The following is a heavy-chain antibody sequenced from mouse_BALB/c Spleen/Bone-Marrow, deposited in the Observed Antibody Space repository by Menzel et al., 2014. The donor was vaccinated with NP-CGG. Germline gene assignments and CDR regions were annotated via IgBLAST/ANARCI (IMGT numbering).Heavy chain of an antibody. CDR1: GFTFSSFG. CDR2: ISSGSSTI. J-gene: IGHJ2*01. Sequence: EVMLVESGGGLVQPGGSRKLSCAASGFTFSSFGMHWVRQAPERGLEWVAYISSGSSTIFYADTVKGRFTISRDNPKNTLFLQMTSLRSEDTAMYYCTRGGNWEDFDYWGQGTTFTVSS. D-gene: IGHD4-1*01. V-gene: IGHV5-17*02. CDR3: TRGGNWEDFDY.